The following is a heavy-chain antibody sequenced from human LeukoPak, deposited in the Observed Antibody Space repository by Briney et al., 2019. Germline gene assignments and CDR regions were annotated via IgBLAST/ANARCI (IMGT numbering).Heavy chain of an antibody. Sequence: GGSLRLSCAASEFSFKDYYMSWIRQAPGKGLESVSYISNSGSGIYDADPVKGRFTISRDNANNLVYLQMNSLRVEDTAVYYCVRDKDNSGWNWLDLWGQGILVTVSS. J-gene: IGHJ5*02. V-gene: IGHV3-11*01. CDR2: ISNSGSGI. CDR1: EFSFKDYY. CDR3: VRDKDNSGWNWLDL. D-gene: IGHD6-25*01.